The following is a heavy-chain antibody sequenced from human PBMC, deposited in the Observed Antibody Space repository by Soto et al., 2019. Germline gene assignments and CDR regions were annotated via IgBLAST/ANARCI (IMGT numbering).Heavy chain of an antibody. J-gene: IGHJ5*02. CDR3: STNYYDSSGYDNWFDP. V-gene: IGHV3-15*01. Sequence: GGSLRLSCAASGFTFSNAWMSWVRQAPGKGLEWVGRIKSKTDGGTTDYAAPVKGRFTISRDDSKSIAYLQMNSLKTEDTAVYYCSTNYYDSSGYDNWFDPWGQGTLVTVSS. CDR1: GFTFSNAW. D-gene: IGHD3-22*01. CDR2: IKSKTDGGTT.